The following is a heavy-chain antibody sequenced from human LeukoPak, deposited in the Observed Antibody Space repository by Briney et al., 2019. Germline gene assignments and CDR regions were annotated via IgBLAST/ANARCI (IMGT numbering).Heavy chain of an antibody. CDR1: GFTFSRYA. J-gene: IGHJ4*02. V-gene: IGHV3-23*01. CDR3: AKDPSSSSWYYFDY. CDR2: ISGSGGST. D-gene: IGHD6-13*01. Sequence: GGSLRLSCEGSGFTFSRYAMRWGGQAPGKGMEWVSAISGSGGSTYYADSVKGRFTISRDNSKNTLYLQMNSLRAEDTAVYYCAKDPSSSSWYYFDYWGQGTLVTVSS.